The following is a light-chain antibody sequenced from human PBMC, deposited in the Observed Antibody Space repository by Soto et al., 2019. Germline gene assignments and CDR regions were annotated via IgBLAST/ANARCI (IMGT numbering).Light chain of an antibody. Sequence: DIQLTQSPSFLSASVGDRVTITCRASQGISSYLAWYQQKPGKAPKLLIYAASTLQSGVPSRFSGSGSGTEFTLTISSLQPEDFATYYCQQLNSYPPWTFGQGTKLEIK. CDR3: QQLNSYPPWT. J-gene: IGKJ2*02. CDR1: QGISSY. V-gene: IGKV1-9*01. CDR2: AAS.